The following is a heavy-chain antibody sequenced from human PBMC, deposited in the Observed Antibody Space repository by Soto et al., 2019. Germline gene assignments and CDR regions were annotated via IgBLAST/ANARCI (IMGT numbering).Heavy chain of an antibody. D-gene: IGHD6-19*01. CDR1: GDSTSSSSYY. Sequence: SETLSLTCTVSGDSTSSSSYYWGWIRQPPGKGLEWIANIYYNGHAYYNPSLRSRVTLSVDTSKNQFSLKLSSVTAPDTAVYFCAAAVVRGWFDPWGQGTLVTVSS. J-gene: IGHJ5*02. V-gene: IGHV4-39*01. CDR2: IYYNGHA. CDR3: AAAVVRGWFDP.